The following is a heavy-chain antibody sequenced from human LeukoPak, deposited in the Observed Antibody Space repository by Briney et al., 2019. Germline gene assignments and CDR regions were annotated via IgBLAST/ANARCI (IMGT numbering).Heavy chain of an antibody. CDR3: ARDGKVTTSYYYYYYYMGV. Sequence: GGSLRLSCAASGFSFSSYEMNWVRQVAGKGLEWVSYISSSGGTMYYADSVKGRFTISRDNTKNSLYLQMNSLRAEDTAVYYCARDGKVTTSYYYYYYYMGVWGKGTTVTVSS. CDR1: GFSFSSYE. J-gene: IGHJ6*03. CDR2: ISSSGGTM. V-gene: IGHV3-48*03. D-gene: IGHD4-11*01.